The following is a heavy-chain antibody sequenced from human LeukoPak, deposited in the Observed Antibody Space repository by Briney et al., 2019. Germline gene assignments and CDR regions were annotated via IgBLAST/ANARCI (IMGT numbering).Heavy chain of an antibody. V-gene: IGHV1-69*13. D-gene: IGHD3-9*01. CDR1: GGTFSSYA. Sequence: SVNRSCKASGGTFSSYAISWVRRAPGQGLEWMGGIIPIFGTANYAQKFQGRVTNTADESTSTAYMELSSLRSEDTAVYYCARHLYYDILTGYYYFDYWGERPLLPVSS. CDR3: ARHLYYDILTGYYYFDY. CDR2: IIPIFGTA. J-gene: IGHJ4*02.